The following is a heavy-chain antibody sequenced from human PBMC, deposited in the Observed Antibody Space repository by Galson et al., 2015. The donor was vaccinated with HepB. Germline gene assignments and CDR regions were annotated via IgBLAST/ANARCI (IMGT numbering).Heavy chain of an antibody. CDR3: ARDGYFWSGYYPGNYYYYMDV. CDR2: ISYDGSNK. V-gene: IGHV3-30*04. J-gene: IGHJ6*03. D-gene: IGHD3-3*01. CDR1: GFTFSNFA. Sequence: SLRLSCAAPGFTFSNFAIHWVRQAPGKGLEWVAVISYDGSNKYYADSVRGRFTISRDNSKNTLYLQMNSLRAEDTAVYYCARDGYFWSGYYPGNYYYYMDVWGKGTTVTVSS.